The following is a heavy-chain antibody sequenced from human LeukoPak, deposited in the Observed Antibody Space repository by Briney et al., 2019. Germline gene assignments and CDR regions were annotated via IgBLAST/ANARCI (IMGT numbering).Heavy chain of an antibody. Sequence: SVKVSCKASGYTFTSYAMNWVRQAPGQGLEWMGGIIPIFGTANYAQKFQGRVTITADESTSTAYMELSSLRSEDTAVYYCARVHYDILTGYYMSYYYYGMDVWGQGTTVTVSS. V-gene: IGHV1-69*13. CDR3: ARVHYDILTGYYMSYYYYGMDV. CDR2: IIPIFGTA. J-gene: IGHJ6*02. CDR1: GYTFTSYA. D-gene: IGHD3-9*01.